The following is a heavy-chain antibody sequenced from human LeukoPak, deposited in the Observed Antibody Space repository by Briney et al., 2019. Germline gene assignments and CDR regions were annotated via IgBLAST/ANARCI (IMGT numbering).Heavy chain of an antibody. Sequence: AQTLSLTCTVSGDSIMNYYCTCIRQPPGKGLEWLGYIYYSGNTNYNPSLKSRLTISIDTSKNQFSLKLSSVTAADTAVYYCAAAKGNCTSGVCYPWVRPEYWGQGTRVTVSS. CDR1: GDSIMNYY. CDR3: AAAKGNCTSGVCYPWVRPEY. D-gene: IGHD2-8*01. CDR2: IYYSGNT. J-gene: IGHJ4*02. V-gene: IGHV4-59*01.